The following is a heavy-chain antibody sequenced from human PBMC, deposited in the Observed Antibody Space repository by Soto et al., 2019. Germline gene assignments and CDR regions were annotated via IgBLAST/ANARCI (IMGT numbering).Heavy chain of an antibody. D-gene: IGHD6-13*01. CDR2: IYYSGST. Sequence: SETLPLTCSVSGGSIRNYYWSWIRQPPGKGLEWIGYIYYSGSTNYNPSLKSRLTISVDTSKNQFSLKLNSVTAADTAVYYCARGAPMGSIIAAAGTLDYWGQGTLVTVSS. V-gene: IGHV4-59*12. J-gene: IGHJ4*02. CDR3: ARGAPMGSIIAAAGTLDY. CDR1: GGSIRNYY.